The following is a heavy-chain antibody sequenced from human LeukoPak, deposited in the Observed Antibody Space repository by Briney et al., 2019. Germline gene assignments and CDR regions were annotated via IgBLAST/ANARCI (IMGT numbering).Heavy chain of an antibody. V-gene: IGHV3-30-3*01. Sequence: PGRSLRLSCAASGFTFSSYATHWVRQAPGKGLEWLAVISYDGSNKYYADSVKGRFTISRDNSKNTLYLQLNSLRAEDTAVYYCARGILDAFDLWGQGIMVTVSS. CDR1: GFTFSSYA. CDR2: ISYDGSNK. D-gene: IGHD2/OR15-2a*01. CDR3: ARGILDAFDL. J-gene: IGHJ3*01.